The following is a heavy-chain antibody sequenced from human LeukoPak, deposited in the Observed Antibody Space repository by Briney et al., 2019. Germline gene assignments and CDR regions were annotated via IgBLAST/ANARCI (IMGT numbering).Heavy chain of an antibody. V-gene: IGHV3-7*01. CDR3: ARADSPS. J-gene: IGHJ6*02. Sequence: PGGSLRLSCAASGFTFSRYWMSWVRQAPGKGLEWVANIKQDGSEKYYVDSVKGRFTISRDNAKNSLYLQMNSLRAEDTAVYYCARADSPSWGQGTTVTVSS. CDR1: GFTFSRYW. CDR2: IKQDGSEK. D-gene: IGHD3-22*01.